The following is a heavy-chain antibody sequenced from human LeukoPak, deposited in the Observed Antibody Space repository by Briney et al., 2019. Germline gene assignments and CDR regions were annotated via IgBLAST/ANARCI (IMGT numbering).Heavy chain of an antibody. J-gene: IGHJ4*02. D-gene: IGHD4-11*01. CDR1: GGSFSGYY. Sequence: PSETLSLTCAVYGGSFSGYYWSWIRQPPGKGLEWIGEINHSGSTNYNPSLKSRVTISVDTSKNQFSLKLSSVTAADTAVYYCARDNIYEYSYDYWGQGALVTVSS. CDR2: INHSGST. V-gene: IGHV4-34*01. CDR3: ARDNIYEYSYDY.